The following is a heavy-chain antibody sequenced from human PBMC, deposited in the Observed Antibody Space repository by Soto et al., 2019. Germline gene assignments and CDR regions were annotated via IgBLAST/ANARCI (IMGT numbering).Heavy chain of an antibody. CDR3: ARDDGQQLAPEFDY. CDR2: ISAYNGNT. D-gene: IGHD6-13*01. V-gene: IGHV1-18*04. Sequence: ASVKVSCKASGYTFTSYGISWVRQAPGQGLEWMGWISAYNGNTNYAQKLQGRVTMTTDTSTSTAYMELRSLRSDDTAVYYCARDDGQQLAPEFDYWGQGTLVTVSS. J-gene: IGHJ4*02. CDR1: GYTFTSYG.